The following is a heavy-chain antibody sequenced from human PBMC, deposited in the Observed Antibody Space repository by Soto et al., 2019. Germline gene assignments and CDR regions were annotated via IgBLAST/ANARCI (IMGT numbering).Heavy chain of an antibody. J-gene: IGHJ4*02. Sequence: QVQLVQSGAEVKKPGASVKVSCKAFGYTFTSYYMHWVRQAPGQGLEWMGIINPSGGSTSYAQKLQGRVTMTRDTATSTGYIELSSLRSEDTAVYYCARGEYSNSPLHLDYWGQGTLVSVSS. CDR3: ARGEYSNSPLHLDY. V-gene: IGHV1-46*01. CDR1: GYTFTSYY. D-gene: IGHD6-6*01. CDR2: INPSGGST.